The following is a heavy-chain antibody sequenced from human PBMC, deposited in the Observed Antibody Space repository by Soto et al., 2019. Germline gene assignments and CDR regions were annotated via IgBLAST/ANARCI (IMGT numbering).Heavy chain of an antibody. Sequence: EVHLVESGGGLVEPGGSLRLSCAASGFIFNNAWMTWVRQAPGKGLEWVADIKGRPDGGTADYAASVKVRFTISRDDSRYTLYLQMNSLRIEDTAVYYCTTAGPRDWYFNLWGRGTLVTVSS. CDR2: IKGRPDGGTA. CDR3: TTAGPRDWYFNL. V-gene: IGHV3-15*01. CDR1: GFIFNNAW. J-gene: IGHJ2*01.